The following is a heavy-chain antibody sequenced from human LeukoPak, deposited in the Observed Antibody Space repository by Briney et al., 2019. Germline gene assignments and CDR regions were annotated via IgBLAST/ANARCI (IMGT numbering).Heavy chain of an antibody. D-gene: IGHD3-10*01. CDR1: GFTFSSYA. CDR3: AKLPYGSGSYYIGDY. V-gene: IGHV3-23*01. Sequence: GGSLRLSCAASGFTFSSYAMSWVRQAPGKGLEWVSTISGSGGSTYYADSVKGRFTISRDNSKNTLYLQMNSLRAEDTAVYYCAKLPYGSGSYYIGDYWGQGTLVTVSS. J-gene: IGHJ4*02. CDR2: ISGSGGST.